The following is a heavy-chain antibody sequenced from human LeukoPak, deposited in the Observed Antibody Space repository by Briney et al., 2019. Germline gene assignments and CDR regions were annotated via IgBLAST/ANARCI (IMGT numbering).Heavy chain of an antibody. CDR3: VRDFNWGFDY. J-gene: IGHJ4*02. D-gene: IGHD7-27*01. V-gene: IGHV6-1*01. Sequence: SQTLSLTCAISGDSVSSKSVSWSWLRQSPSGGLEFLGRTRYRSTWMTFYSLSVQSRMTINADTSMNHVSLRLNSVTPEDTALYYCVRDFNWGFDYWGQGTLVTVSS. CDR1: GDSVSSKSVS. CDR2: TRYRSTWMT.